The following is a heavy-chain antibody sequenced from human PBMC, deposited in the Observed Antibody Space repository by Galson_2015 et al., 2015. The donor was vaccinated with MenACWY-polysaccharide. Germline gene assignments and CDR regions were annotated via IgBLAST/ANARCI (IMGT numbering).Heavy chain of an antibody. CDR2: IYYSGST. J-gene: IGHJ5*02. CDR1: GASIGSGDDYY. D-gene: IGHD3-10*01. V-gene: IGHV4-31*03. Sequence: TLSLTCTVSGASIGSGDDYYWTWIRQRPGKGLEWIGYIYYSGSTYYNPSLKSRVIISQDTSKNQFSLNLSSVTAADTAVYYCARAPRGLWIGEAWGQGTLVTVSS. CDR3: ARAPRGLWIGEA.